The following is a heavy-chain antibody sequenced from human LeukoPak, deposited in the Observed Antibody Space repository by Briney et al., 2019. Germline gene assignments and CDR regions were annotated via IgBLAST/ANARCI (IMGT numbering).Heavy chain of an antibody. CDR2: INAGNGNT. J-gene: IGHJ3*02. V-gene: IGHV1-3*01. CDR3: ARDPFNPDCSSTSCPDAFDI. D-gene: IGHD2-2*01. Sequence: GASVKVSCKASGYTFTSYAMHWARQAPGQRPEWMGWINAGNGNTKYSQKFQGRVTITRDTSASTAYMELSSLRSEDTAVYYCARDPFNPDCSSTSCPDAFDIWGQGTMVTVSS. CDR1: GYTFTSYA.